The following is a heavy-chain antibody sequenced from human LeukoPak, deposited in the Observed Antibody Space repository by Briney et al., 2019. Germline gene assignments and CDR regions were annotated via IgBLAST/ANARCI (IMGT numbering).Heavy chain of an antibody. Sequence: PSETLSLTCAVYGGSFSGYYWSWIRQPPGKGLEWIGEINHSGSPNYNPSLKSRVTISVDTSKNQFSLRLTSVTAADTAVYHCASLTYYYDGSGYYFLDYFDYWGQGTLVTVSS. CDR3: ASLTYYYDGSGYYFLDYFDY. D-gene: IGHD3-22*01. CDR1: GGSFSGYY. J-gene: IGHJ4*02. V-gene: IGHV4-34*01. CDR2: INHSGSP.